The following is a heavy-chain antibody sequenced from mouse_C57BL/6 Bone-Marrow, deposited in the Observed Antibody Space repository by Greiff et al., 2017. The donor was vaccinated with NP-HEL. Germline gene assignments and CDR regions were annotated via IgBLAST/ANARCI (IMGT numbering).Heavy chain of an antibody. CDR2: ISDGGSYT. Sequence: EVKVEESGGGLVKPGGSLKLSCAASGFTFSSYAMSWVRQTPEKRLEWVATISDGGSYTYYPDNVKGRFTISRDNAKNNLYLQMSHLKSEDTAMYYCARVWGHLDYWGQGTSVTVSS. CDR3: ARVWGHLDY. V-gene: IGHV5-4*03. D-gene: IGHD4-1*01. J-gene: IGHJ4*01. CDR1: GFTFSSYA.